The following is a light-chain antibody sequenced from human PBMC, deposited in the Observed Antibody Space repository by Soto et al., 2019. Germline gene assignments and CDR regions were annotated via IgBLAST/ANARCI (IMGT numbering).Light chain of an antibody. CDR2: LGS. J-gene: IGKJ1*01. V-gene: IGKV2-28*01. CDR1: QSLLHSNGYNY. CDR3: MQVLQTPPT. Sequence: EMVMTQSPLSLPVTPGEPASISCRSSQSLLHSNGYNYLNWFLQKPGQSPQLLIYLGSNRASGVPDRFSGSGSGTDFTLKISRVEAEDVGVYYCMQVLQTPPTFGPGTKVEIK.